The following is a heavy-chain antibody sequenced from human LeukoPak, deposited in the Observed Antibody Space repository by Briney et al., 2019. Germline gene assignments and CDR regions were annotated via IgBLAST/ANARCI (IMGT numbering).Heavy chain of an antibody. CDR2: ISSRGDTM. CDR3: ASDASGYFWFDP. CDR1: GFTFSDYY. J-gene: IGHJ5*02. D-gene: IGHD5-12*01. V-gene: IGHV3-11*01. Sequence: GGSPRLSCAASGFTFSDYYMNWIRQTPGKGLEWLSYISSRGDTMFYADSVRGRFTISRDNAKNSLYLQMNSLRADDTAVYYCASDASGYFWFDPWGQGTLVTVSS.